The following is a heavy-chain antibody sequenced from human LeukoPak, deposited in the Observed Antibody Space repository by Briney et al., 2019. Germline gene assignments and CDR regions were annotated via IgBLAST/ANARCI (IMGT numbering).Heavy chain of an antibody. CDR1: GGSFSGYY. CDR2: INHSGST. D-gene: IGHD3-3*01. J-gene: IGHJ6*04. CDR3: ARGPRYDFLDV. Sequence: PSETLSLTCAVYGGSFSGYYWSWIRQPPGKGLEWIGEINHSGSTNYNPSLKSRVTISVDMSKNQFSLKLSSVTAADTAVYYCARGPRYDFLDVWGKGTTVTVSS. V-gene: IGHV4-34*01.